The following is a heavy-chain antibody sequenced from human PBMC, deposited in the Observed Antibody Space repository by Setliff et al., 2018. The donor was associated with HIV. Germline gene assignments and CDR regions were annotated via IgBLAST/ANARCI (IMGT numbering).Heavy chain of an antibody. CDR2: IYHSGTT. CDR1: GYPISSGYY. Sequence: PSETLSLTCTVSGYPISSGYYWGWIRQPPGKGLEWIGSIYHSGTTYYNPSLKSRVTISVDTSKNQFSLKLSSATAADTAVYYCATCRHRPSNWFDPWGQGTVVTVSS. V-gene: IGHV4-38-2*02. CDR3: ATCRHRPSNWFDP. J-gene: IGHJ5*02.